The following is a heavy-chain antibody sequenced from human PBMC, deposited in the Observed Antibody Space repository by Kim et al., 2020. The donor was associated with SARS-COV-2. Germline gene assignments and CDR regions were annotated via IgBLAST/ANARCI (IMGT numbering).Heavy chain of an antibody. J-gene: IGHJ4*02. CDR3: AKDGGGPYVTGWYYFDY. D-gene: IGHD6-19*01. V-gene: IGHV3-23*01. CDR1: GFTFSTYA. CDR2: INGGGGST. Sequence: GGSLRLSCAASGFTFSTYAMSWVRQAPGKGLEWVSAINGGGGSTYYADSVKGRFSISRDNSNNTLYLQMNSLRAEDTAVYYCAKDGGGPYVTGWYYFDYWGQGTLATVSS.